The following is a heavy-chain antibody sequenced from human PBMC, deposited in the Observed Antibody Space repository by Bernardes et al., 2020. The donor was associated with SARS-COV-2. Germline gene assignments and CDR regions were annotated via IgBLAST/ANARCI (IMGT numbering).Heavy chain of an antibody. J-gene: IGHJ6*02. CDR3: SAGGGYYPL. V-gene: IGHV3-15*01. CDR2: IRSKSDGERT. Sequence: GGSLRLSRAASGFSFSNASMSWVRQAPGKGLEWVARIRSKSDGERTDYAAPVKGRFTILRDDSKDTLYLQMNGLKVEDTAVYYCSAGGGYYPLWGQGTTVTVSS. D-gene: IGHD1-26*01. CDR1: GFSFSNAS.